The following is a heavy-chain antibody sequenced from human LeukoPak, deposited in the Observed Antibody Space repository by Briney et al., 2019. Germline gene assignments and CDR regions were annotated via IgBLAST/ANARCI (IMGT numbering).Heavy chain of an antibody. V-gene: IGHV5-51*01. CDR1: GYSFTSYW. CDR2: IYPGDSDT. CDR3: ARHPLNDGGNVNWFDP. Sequence: GESLKISCQGSGYSFTSYWIGWVRQMPRKGMESKGFIYPGDSDTRHTPSFQGKLTISADKSIRLAYLQWSSLKASDTAMYDCARHPLNDGGNVNWFDPWGQGTLVTVSS. D-gene: IGHD4-23*01. J-gene: IGHJ5*02.